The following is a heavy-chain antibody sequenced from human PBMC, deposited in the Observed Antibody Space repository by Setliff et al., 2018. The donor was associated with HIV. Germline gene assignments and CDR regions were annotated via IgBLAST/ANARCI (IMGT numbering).Heavy chain of an antibody. J-gene: IGHJ1*01. D-gene: IGHD2-21*02. CDR2: IYTSGST. CDR1: GGSIRSFF. CDR3: ARHYGAVKSVVTVVAKYFPH. Sequence: PSETLSLTCTVSGGSIRSFFWSWIRQPPGKGLEWIGHIYTSGSTNYNPSLKSRVTMSVDTSKNQFSLNLSSVTAADTAVYYCARHYGAVKSVVTVVAKYFPHWGQGTLVTVPQ. V-gene: IGHV4-59*08.